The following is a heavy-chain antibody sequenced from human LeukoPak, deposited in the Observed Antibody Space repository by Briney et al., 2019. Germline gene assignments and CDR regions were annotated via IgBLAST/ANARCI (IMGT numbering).Heavy chain of an antibody. Sequence: PSETLSLTCTVPGGSINSYYWNWIRQPPGKGLEWIGYIYYSGSTNYSPSLKSRVTMSVDTSKNQFSLRLSSVTAADTAVYYCARHRYYYDRWGQGTLVTVSS. J-gene: IGHJ4*02. CDR1: GGSINSYY. D-gene: IGHD3-22*01. V-gene: IGHV4-59*08. CDR3: ARHRYYYDR. CDR2: IYYSGST.